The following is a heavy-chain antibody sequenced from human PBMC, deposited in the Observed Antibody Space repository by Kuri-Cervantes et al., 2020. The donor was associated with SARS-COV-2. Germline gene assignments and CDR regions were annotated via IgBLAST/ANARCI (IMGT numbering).Heavy chain of an antibody. V-gene: IGHV4-34*01. Sequence: SQTLSLTCAVYGGSFSGYYWSWIRQPPGKGLEWIGEINHSGSTNYNPSLKSRVTVSVDTSKNQFSLKLSSVTAADTAVYYCARCVGWKVWFGESPFDYWGQGTLVTVSS. CDR1: GGSFSGYY. CDR3: ARCVGWKVWFGESPFDY. D-gene: IGHD3-10*01. CDR2: INHSGST. J-gene: IGHJ4*02.